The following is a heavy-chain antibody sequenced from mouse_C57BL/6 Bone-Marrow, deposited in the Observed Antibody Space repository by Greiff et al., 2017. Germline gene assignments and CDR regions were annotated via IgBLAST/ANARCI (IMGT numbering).Heavy chain of an antibody. D-gene: IGHD2-3*01. CDR3: ASDGYFAWFAY. CDR2: IDPSDSST. V-gene: IGHV1-50*01. Sequence: QVQLKESGAELVKPGASVKLSCKASGYTFTSYWMQWVKQRPGQGLEWIGEIDPSDSSTNYNQKFKGKATLTVDTSSSTAYMQLSSLTSEDSAVYYCASDGYFAWFAYWGQGTLVTVSA. CDR1: GYTFTSYW. J-gene: IGHJ3*01.